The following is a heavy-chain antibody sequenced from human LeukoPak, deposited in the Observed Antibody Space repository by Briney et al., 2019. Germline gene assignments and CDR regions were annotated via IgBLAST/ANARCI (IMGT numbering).Heavy chain of an antibody. Sequence: PSETLSLTCAVYSGSFSNYYGSWIRQPPGKGLEWIGEINQSGSTNYNPSLKSRVTISVDTSKNQFSLKLSSVTAADTAVYYCARDSHYYDSSGYYYYWGQGTLVTVSS. V-gene: IGHV4-34*01. J-gene: IGHJ4*02. CDR3: ARDSHYYDSSGYYYY. CDR2: INQSGST. CDR1: SGSFSNYY. D-gene: IGHD3-22*01.